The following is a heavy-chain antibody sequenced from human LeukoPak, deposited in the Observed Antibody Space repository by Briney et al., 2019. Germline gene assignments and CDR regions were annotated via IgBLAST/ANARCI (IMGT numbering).Heavy chain of an antibody. J-gene: IGHJ3*02. CDR3: AREAWDAFDI. V-gene: IGHV3-48*03. CDR2: ISSSGSTI. CDR1: GFTFSSYE. Sequence: GGSLRLSCAASGFTFSSYEMNWVRQAPGKGLEWVSYISSSGSTIYYADSAKGRFTISSDNAKNLLYLEMSSLRVEDTAVYYCAREAWDAFDIWGQGTTVTVSS.